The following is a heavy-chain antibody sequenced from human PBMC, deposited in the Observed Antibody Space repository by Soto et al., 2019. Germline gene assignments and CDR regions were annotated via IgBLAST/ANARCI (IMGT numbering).Heavy chain of an antibody. J-gene: IGHJ5*02. CDR1: GFTVSSNY. CDR2: IYSGGST. CDR3: ARGHSSSKGSFDP. D-gene: IGHD6-13*01. Sequence: GGSLRLTCAASGFTVSSNYMSRVRQAPGKGLEWVSVIYSGGSTYYADSVKGRFTISRDNSKNTLYLQMNSLRAEDTAVYYCARGHSSSKGSFDPWGQGTLVTVSS. V-gene: IGHV3-66*01.